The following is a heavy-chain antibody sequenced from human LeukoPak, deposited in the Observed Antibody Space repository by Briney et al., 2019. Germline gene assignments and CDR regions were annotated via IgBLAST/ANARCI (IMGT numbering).Heavy chain of an antibody. V-gene: IGHV3-74*01. J-gene: IGHJ4*02. Sequence: GGSLRLSCAASGFTFNIYRMHWVRQAPGKGLVWVSRINTDGSFTNYADSVKGRFTISRDDAKNTLYLQMNSLRAEDTAVYYCARAVNSASKSDYWGQGTLVTVSS. CDR2: INTDGSFT. CDR3: ARAVNSASKSDY. CDR1: GFTFNIYR. D-gene: IGHD2-2*01.